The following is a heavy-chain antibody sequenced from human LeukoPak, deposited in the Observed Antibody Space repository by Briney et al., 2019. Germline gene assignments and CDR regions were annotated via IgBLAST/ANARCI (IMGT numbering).Heavy chain of an antibody. CDR1: GGSFSGYY. CDR2: INHSGST. D-gene: IGHD3-22*01. CDR3: ETYYYDSSGYYDAFDI. J-gene: IGHJ3*02. Sequence: SETLSLTCAVYGGSFSGYYWSWIRQPPGKGLEWIGEINHSGSTNYNPSLKSRVTISVDTSKNQFSLKLSSVTAADTAVYYCETYYYDSSGYYDAFDIWGQGTMVTVFS. V-gene: IGHV4-34*01.